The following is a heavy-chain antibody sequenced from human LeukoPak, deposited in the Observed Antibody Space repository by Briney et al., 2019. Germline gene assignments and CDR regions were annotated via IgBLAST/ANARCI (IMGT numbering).Heavy chain of an antibody. CDR1: GFSLSTSGVG. Sequence: SGPTLVNPTQTLTLTCTFSGFSLSTSGVGVGWIRQPPGKALEWLALIYWDDDKRYSPSLKSRLTITKDTSKNQVVLTMTNMDPVDTATYYSALHTAHYDILTGWPTIPNWFDPWGQGTLVTVSS. V-gene: IGHV2-5*02. D-gene: IGHD3-9*01. J-gene: IGHJ5*02. CDR3: ALHTAHYDILTGWPTIPNWFDP. CDR2: IYWDDDK.